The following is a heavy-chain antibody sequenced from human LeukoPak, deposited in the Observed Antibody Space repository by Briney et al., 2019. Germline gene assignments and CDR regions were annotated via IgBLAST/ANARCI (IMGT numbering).Heavy chain of an antibody. Sequence: PSETLSLTCTVSGGSISSYYWSWIRQPAGKGLEWIGRIYTSGSTNYNPSLKSRVTMSVDTSKDQFSLKLSSVTAADTAVYYCARDRTQYPGDWFDPWGQGTLVTVSS. J-gene: IGHJ5*02. V-gene: IGHV4-4*07. CDR2: IYTSGST. D-gene: IGHD4-11*01. CDR1: GGSISSYY. CDR3: ARDRTQYPGDWFDP.